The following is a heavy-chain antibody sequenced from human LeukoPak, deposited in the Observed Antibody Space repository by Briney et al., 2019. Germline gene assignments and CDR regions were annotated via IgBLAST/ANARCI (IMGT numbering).Heavy chain of an antibody. D-gene: IGHD3-10*01. CDR3: AKDPTYGSGSYVFDY. J-gene: IGHJ4*02. Sequence: PGASLRLSCAASGFTFSSYAMSWVRQAPGKGLEWVSAISGSGGSTYYADSVKGGFTISRDNSKNTLYLQMNSLRAEDTAVYYCAKDPTYGSGSYVFDYWGQGTLVTVSS. V-gene: IGHV3-23*01. CDR2: ISGSGGST. CDR1: GFTFSSYA.